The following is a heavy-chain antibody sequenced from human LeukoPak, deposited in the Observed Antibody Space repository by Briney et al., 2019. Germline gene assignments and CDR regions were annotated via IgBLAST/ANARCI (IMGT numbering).Heavy chain of an antibody. CDR3: ATVVDNWNDFDY. CDR1: GYTLTELS. V-gene: IGHV1-24*01. J-gene: IGHJ4*02. CDR2: FDPEDGET. Sequence: ASVKVSCKASGYTLTELSMHWLRQASGKGLEWMGGFDPEDGETIYAQKFQGRVTMTEDTSTDIAYMELSSLRSEDTAVYYCATVVDNWNDFDYWGQGTLVTVSS. D-gene: IGHD1-1*01.